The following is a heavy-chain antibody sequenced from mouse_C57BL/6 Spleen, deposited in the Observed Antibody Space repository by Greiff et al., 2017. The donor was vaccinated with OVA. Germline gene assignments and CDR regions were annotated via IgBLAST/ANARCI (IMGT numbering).Heavy chain of an antibody. V-gene: IGHV1-69*01. D-gene: IGHD3-2*02. Sequence: VQLQQPGAELVMPGASVKLSCKASGYTFTSYWMHWVKQRPGQGLEWIGEIDPSDSYTNYNQKFKGKSTLTVDKSSSTAYMQLSSLTSEDSAVYYCARGDISGYDYWGQGTTLTVSS. CDR3: ARGDISGYDY. J-gene: IGHJ2*01. CDR1: GYTFTSYW. CDR2: IDPSDSYT.